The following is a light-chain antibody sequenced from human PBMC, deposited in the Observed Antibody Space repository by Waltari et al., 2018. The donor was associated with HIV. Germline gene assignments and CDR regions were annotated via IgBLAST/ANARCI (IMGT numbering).Light chain of an antibody. V-gene: IGKV1-33*01. CDR2: DAS. CDR3: QQYDSLLT. Sequence: DIQMTQSPSSLSASVGDRVTITCQASQDISEYLNWYQQKPGKAPKLLIYDASNLETGVPSRFSGTGSGTDFTFTISSLQPEDIATYYCQQYDSLLTFGGGTKVEIK. CDR1: QDISEY. J-gene: IGKJ4*01.